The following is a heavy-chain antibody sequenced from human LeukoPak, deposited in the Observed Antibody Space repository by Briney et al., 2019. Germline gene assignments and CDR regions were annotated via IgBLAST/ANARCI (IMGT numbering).Heavy chain of an antibody. J-gene: IGHJ4*02. V-gene: IGHV1-18*01. CDR2: ISAYNGNT. CDR3: ARAASYNWNPQRYYFDY. CDR1: GYTFTSYG. D-gene: IGHD1-20*01. Sequence: ASVKVSCKASGYTFTSYGISWVRQAPGQGLEWMGWISAYNGNTNYAQKLQGRVTMTTDTSTSTAYMELSSLRSEDTAVYYCARAASYNWNPQRYYFDYWGQGTLVTVSS.